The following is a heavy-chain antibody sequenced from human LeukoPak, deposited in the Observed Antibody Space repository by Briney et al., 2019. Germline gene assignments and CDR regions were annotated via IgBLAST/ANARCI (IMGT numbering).Heavy chain of an antibody. V-gene: IGHV3-74*01. J-gene: IGHJ6*04. CDR3: AKSTRAVMAMMDV. D-gene: IGHD3-16*01. CDR2: INSDGSST. CDR1: GFTFSSYW. Sequence: GGSLRLSCAASGFTFSSYWMHWVRQAPGKGLVWVSRINSDGSSTSYADSVKGRFTISRDNAKNSLFLQMNSLRAEDTAVYFCAKSTRAVMAMMDVWGKGTTVTVSS.